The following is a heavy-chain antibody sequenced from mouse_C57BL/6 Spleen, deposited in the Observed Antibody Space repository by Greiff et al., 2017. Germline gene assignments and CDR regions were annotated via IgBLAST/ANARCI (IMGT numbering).Heavy chain of an antibody. CDR2: IHPNSGST. V-gene: IGHV1-64*01. CDR1: GYTFTSYW. J-gene: IGHJ4*01. Sequence: QVQLQQPGAELVKPGASVKLSCKASGYTFTSYWLHWVKQRPGQGLEWIGMIHPNSGSTNDNEKFKSKATLTVDQSSRTASMQRSSLTSEDSAVYYCARRYGSTPYYAMDYWGQGTSVTVSS. D-gene: IGHD1-1*01. CDR3: ARRYGSTPYYAMDY.